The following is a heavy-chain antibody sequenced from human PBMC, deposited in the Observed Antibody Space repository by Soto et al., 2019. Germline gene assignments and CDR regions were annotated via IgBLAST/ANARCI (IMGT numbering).Heavy chain of an antibody. V-gene: IGHV4-61*08. CDR3: TREQSDDNYFDP. CDR1: GAALSSGGYC. J-gene: IGHJ5*02. CDR2: IYYSGGT. Sequence: SETLSLTCTVSGAALSSGGYCHTWVRQPPGKGLEWLGYIYYSGGTNYNPSLKSRVTISLDKSKSQFSLRLISVTAADTAVYYCTREQSDDNYFDPWGQGTLVTVSS. D-gene: IGHD6-19*01.